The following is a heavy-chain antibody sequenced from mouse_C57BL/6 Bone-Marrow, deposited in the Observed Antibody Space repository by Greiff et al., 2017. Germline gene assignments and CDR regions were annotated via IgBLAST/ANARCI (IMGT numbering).Heavy chain of an antibody. CDR1: EYEFPSHD. J-gene: IGHJ1*03. Sequence: EVKLVESGGGLVQPGESLKLSCESNEYEFPSHDMSWVRKTPEKRLELVAAINSDGGSTYYPDTMERRFIISRDNTKKTLYLQMSSLRSEDTALYYGARHRYYGSSYGWYFDVWGTGTTVTVSS. D-gene: IGHD1-1*01. V-gene: IGHV5-2*03. CDR3: ARHRYYGSSYGWYFDV. CDR2: INSDGGST.